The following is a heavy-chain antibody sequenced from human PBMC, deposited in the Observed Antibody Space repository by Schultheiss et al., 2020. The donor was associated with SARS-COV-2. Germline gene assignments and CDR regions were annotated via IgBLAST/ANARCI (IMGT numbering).Heavy chain of an antibody. V-gene: IGHV4-39*07. Sequence: SGPTLVKPTQTLTLTCTFSGFSLTTSGVGVGWIRQPPGKGLEWIGEINHGGSTNYNPSLKSRVTISVDTSKNQFSLKLSSVTAADTAVYYCARVWYRGYSRINWFDPWGQGTLVTVSS. J-gene: IGHJ5*02. CDR1: GFSLTTSGVG. CDR2: INHGGST. CDR3: ARVWYRGYSRINWFDP. D-gene: IGHD6-13*01.